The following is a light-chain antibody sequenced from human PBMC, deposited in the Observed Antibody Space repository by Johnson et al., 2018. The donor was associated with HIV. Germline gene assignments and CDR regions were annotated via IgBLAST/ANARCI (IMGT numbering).Light chain of an antibody. Sequence: QSVLTQPPSVSAAPGQKVTISCSGSSSNIGNNYVSWYQQLPETAPKLLIYDNNKRPSGIPDRFSGSKSGTSATLGITGLQTGDEADYYCETWDSSLSAPYVFGTGTKVTVL. J-gene: IGLJ1*01. CDR3: ETWDSSLSAPYV. CDR1: SSNIGNNY. CDR2: DNN. V-gene: IGLV1-51*01.